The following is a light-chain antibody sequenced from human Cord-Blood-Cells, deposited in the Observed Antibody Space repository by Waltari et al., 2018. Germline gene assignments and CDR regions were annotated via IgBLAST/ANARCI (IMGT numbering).Light chain of an antibody. CDR3: QQYGSSPFT. J-gene: IGKJ3*01. Sequence: EIVLTQSPGTLPLSPGERATPSCRASQSVSSSYLDWYQQKPGQAPRLLIYGASSRATGIPERFSGSGSGTDFTLTISRLEPEDFAVYYCQQYGSSPFTFGPGTKVDIK. CDR1: QSVSSSY. V-gene: IGKV3-20*01. CDR2: GAS.